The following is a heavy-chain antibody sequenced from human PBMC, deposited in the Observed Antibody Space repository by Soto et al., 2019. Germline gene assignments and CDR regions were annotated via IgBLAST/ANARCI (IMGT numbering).Heavy chain of an antibody. CDR2: ISAYNGNT. J-gene: IGHJ3*02. CDR1: CYTFTSYG. CDR3: ARRRAYCGGDCYWDDDAFDI. Sequence: ASVKVSFKASCYTFTSYGISWVRQAPGQGLEWMGWISAYNGNTNYPQKLQGRVTMTTDTSTSTAYMELRSLRSDDTAVYYCARRRAYCGGDCYWDDDAFDIWGKGTMVTVS. D-gene: IGHD2-21*02. V-gene: IGHV1-18*01.